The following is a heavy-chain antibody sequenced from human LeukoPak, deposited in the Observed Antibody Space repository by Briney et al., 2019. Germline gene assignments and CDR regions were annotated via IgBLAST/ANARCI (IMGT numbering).Heavy chain of an antibody. CDR3: ARGGRRWLQSNPFDY. D-gene: IGHD5-24*01. J-gene: IGHJ4*02. Sequence: SETLSLTCAVYGGSFSGYYWSWLRQPPGKGLEWIGEINHSGSTNYNPSLKSRVTISVDTSKNQFSLKLSSVTAADTAVYYCARGGRRWLQSNPFDYWGQGTLVTVSS. CDR1: GGSFSGYY. CDR2: INHSGST. V-gene: IGHV4-34*01.